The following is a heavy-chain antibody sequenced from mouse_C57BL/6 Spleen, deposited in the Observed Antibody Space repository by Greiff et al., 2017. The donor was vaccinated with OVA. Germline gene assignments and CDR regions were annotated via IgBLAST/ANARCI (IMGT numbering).Heavy chain of an antibody. V-gene: IGHV3-6*01. CDR2: ISYDGSN. CDR1: GYSITSGYY. J-gene: IGHJ1*03. D-gene: IGHD1-1*01. Sequence: EVKLVESGPGLVKPSQSLSLTCSVTGYSITSGYYWNWIRQFPGNKLEWMGYISYDGSNNYNPSLKNRISITRDTSKNQFFLKLNSVTTEDTATYYCAREKGITTVVEGYFDVWGTGTTVTVSS. CDR3: AREKGITTVVEGYFDV.